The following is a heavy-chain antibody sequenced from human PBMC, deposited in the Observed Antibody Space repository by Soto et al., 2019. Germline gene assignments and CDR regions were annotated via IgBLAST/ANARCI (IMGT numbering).Heavy chain of an antibody. CDR1: GHTFTSYA. V-gene: IGHV1-3*05. J-gene: IGHJ4*02. D-gene: IGHD2-21*02. CDR3: ARSIVVVTALDY. CDR2: INAGNGNT. Sequence: QVQLVQSGAEEKKPGASVKVSCKAYGHTFTSYAMHWVRQAPGQRLEWMGWINAGNGNTKYSQKFQGRVTITRDTSASTAYMELSSLRSEDTAVYYCARSIVVVTALDYWGQGTLVTVSS.